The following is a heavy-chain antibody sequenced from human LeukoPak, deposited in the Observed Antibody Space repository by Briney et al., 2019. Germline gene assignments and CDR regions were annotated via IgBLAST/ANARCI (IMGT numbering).Heavy chain of an antibody. J-gene: IGHJ4*02. CDR3: AREQWFDY. CDR2: IKQDGSEK. CDR1: GFIFSSYW. Sequence: GGSLGLSCAASGFIFSSYWMSWVRQAPGKGLEWVANIKQDGSEKYYVDSVKGRFTISRDNAKNSLYLQMNSLRAEDTAVYYCAREQWFDYWGQGTLVTVSP. D-gene: IGHD2-8*01. V-gene: IGHV3-7*01.